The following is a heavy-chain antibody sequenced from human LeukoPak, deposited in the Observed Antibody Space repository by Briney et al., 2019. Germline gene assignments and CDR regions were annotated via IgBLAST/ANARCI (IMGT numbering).Heavy chain of an antibody. CDR2: INPNSGGT. J-gene: IGHJ6*03. D-gene: IGHD6-13*01. CDR3: ARAGAAAGDLYYYYYYMDV. V-gene: IGHV1-2*06. Sequence: ASVKVSCKASGYTFTGYYMHWVRQAPGQGLEWMGRINPNSGGTNSAQKFYGRVTMTRDTSISTAYMELSRLRSDDTAVYYCARAGAAAGDLYYYYYYMDVWGKGTTVTVSS. CDR1: GYTFTGYY.